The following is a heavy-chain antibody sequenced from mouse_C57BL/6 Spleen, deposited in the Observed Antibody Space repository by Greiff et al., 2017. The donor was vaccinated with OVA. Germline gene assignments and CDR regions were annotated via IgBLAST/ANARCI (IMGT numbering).Heavy chain of an antibody. Sequence: EVKLQESGGGLVKPGGSLKLSCAASGFTFSDYGMHWVRQAPEKGLEWVAYISSGRSTIYYADTVKGRFTISRDNAKHTLFLQMTSLRSEDTAMYYCAREFYAMDYWGQGTSVTVSS. V-gene: IGHV5-17*01. CDR2: ISSGRSTI. CDR3: AREFYAMDY. J-gene: IGHJ4*01. CDR1: GFTFSDYG.